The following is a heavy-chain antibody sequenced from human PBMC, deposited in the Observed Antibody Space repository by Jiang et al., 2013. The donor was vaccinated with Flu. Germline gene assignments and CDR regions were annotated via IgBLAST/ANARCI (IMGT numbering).Heavy chain of an antibody. J-gene: IGHJ5*02. V-gene: IGHV1-18*01. D-gene: IGHD4-23*01. Sequence: SGAEVKKPGASVKVSCKASGYTFTSYGISWVRQAPGQGLEWMGWISAYNGNTNYAQKLQGRVTMTTDTSTSTAYMELRSLRSDDTAVYYCARDLSSFMVTHNWFDPWGQGTLVTVSS. CDR3: ARDLSSFMVTHNWFDP. CDR1: GYTFTSYG. CDR2: ISAYNGNT.